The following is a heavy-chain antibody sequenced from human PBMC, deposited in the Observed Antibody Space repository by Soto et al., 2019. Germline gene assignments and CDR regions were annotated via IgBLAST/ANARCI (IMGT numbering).Heavy chain of an antibody. D-gene: IGHD2-2*01. V-gene: IGHV3-48*03. CDR1: GFTFRSYE. J-gene: IGHJ4*02. CDR3: ARVYCSTTTCHVQAFDS. Sequence: EVQLVESGGGLAQPGGSVRLSCAASGFTFRSYEMNWVRQAPGKTLEWVSYISNVGDSSYYADSVKGRFTISRDNAKNSLYLQMNSLRVEDTAVYYCARVYCSTTTCHVQAFDSWGQGTLVTVSS. CDR2: ISNVGDSS.